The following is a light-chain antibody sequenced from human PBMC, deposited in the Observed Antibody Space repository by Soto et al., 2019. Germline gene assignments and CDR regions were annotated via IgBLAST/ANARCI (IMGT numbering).Light chain of an antibody. J-gene: IGLJ2*01. CDR2: LKSDGSH. CDR3: QTWGTGIVV. V-gene: IGLV4-69*01. Sequence: QSVLTQSPSASASLGASVKLTCTLSSGHSSYAIAWHQQQPEQGPRYLMTLKSDGSHSNGDGIPDRFSGSSSGADRYLTISSLQSEDEADYYCQTWGTGIVVFGGGTKVTVL. CDR1: SGHSSYA.